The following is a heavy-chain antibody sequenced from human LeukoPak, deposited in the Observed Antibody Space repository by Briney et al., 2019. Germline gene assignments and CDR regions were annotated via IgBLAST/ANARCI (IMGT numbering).Heavy chain of an antibody. CDR2: IYYSGST. Sequence: QSSETLSLTCTVSGASISSHYSGWIRQPPGKGLEWLGYIYYSGSTNYNPSLKSRVTISVDTSKNQFSLKLSSVTAADTAVYYCAKVVPAAWDAFDIWGQGTMVTVSS. CDR3: AKVVPAAWDAFDI. D-gene: IGHD2-2*01. V-gene: IGHV4-59*11. J-gene: IGHJ3*02. CDR1: GASISSHY.